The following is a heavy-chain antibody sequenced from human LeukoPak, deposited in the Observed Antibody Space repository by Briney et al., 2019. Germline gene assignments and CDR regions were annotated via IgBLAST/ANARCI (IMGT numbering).Heavy chain of an antibody. Sequence: GGSLRLSCAASGFTFSSYGMHWVRQAPGKGLEWVAFIRYDGSNKYYADSVKGRFTISRDNSKNTLYLQMNSLRAEDTAVYYCATGGHDYYDSSGYLTNWGQGTLVTVSS. V-gene: IGHV3-30*02. CDR1: GFTFSSYG. CDR2: IRYDGSNK. J-gene: IGHJ4*02. CDR3: ATGGHDYYDSSGYLTN. D-gene: IGHD3-22*01.